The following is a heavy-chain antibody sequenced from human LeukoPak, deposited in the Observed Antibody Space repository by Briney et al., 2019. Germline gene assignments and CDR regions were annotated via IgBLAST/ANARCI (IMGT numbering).Heavy chain of an antibody. CDR3: AQDRGPAVASSKVGFDY. CDR2: ISDSGGDT. V-gene: IGHV3-23*01. J-gene: IGHJ4*02. D-gene: IGHD6-19*01. Sequence: PGGSLTLSCAASAFTFSSFAMSWVRQAPGKGLQWVSGISDSGGDTDYADSVKGRFTISRDNSRNTLYLQMNTVRGDDTAIYYCAQDRGPAVASSKVGFDYWGQGTLVTVSS. CDR1: AFTFSSFA.